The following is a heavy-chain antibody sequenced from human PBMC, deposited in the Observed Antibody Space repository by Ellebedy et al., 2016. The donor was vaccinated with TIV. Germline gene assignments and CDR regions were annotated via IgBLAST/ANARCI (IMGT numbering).Heavy chain of an antibody. CDR1: GFSFRNYW. D-gene: IGHD4-17*01. Sequence: GESLKISCAASGFSFRNYWMTWVRQAPGKGLEWVANINQDATKTFYVDSVEGRFTISRDNAKNSLFLQMNSLGFEDTAVYYCATDGSYGDYLSPAHASVMWGQGTLVSVSS. CDR3: ATDGSYGDYLSPAHASVM. J-gene: IGHJ3*02. CDR2: INQDATKT. V-gene: IGHV3-7*01.